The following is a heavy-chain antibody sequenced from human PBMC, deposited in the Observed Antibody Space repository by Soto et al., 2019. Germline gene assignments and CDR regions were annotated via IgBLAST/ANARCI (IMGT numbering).Heavy chain of an antibody. J-gene: IGHJ5*02. CDR2: IIPILGIA. V-gene: IGHV1-69*08. CDR1: GGTFSSYT. CDR3: AREHSRAIVVLNRCDP. D-gene: IGHD2-15*01. Sequence: QVQLVQSGAEVKKPGSSVKVSCKASGGTFSSYTISWVRQAPGQGLEWMGRIIPILGIANYAQKFQGRVTITAKESTSTAYMARSSLRAEDTAVYDCAREHSRAIVVLNRCDPWGQGTLVTVSS.